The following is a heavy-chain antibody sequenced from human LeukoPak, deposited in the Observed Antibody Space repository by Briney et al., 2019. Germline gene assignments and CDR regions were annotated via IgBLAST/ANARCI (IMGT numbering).Heavy chain of an antibody. Sequence: SETLSLTCTVSGGSISSYYWSCIRQPPGKGLEWVGYIYYSGSTNYNPSLKSRVTISVDTSKNQFSLKLSSVTAADTAVYYCARASPLYYYDSSGTCWFDPWGQGTLVTVSS. J-gene: IGHJ5*02. V-gene: IGHV4-59*01. CDR3: ARASPLYYYDSSGTCWFDP. D-gene: IGHD3-22*01. CDR2: IYYSGST. CDR1: GGSISSYY.